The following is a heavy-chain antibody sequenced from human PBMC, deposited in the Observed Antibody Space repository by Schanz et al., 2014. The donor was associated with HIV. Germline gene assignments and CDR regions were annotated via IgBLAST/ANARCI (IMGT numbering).Heavy chain of an antibody. CDR3: AKPEYDSRGNSQSHFDS. D-gene: IGHD3-22*01. CDR1: GFTFNSYG. CDR2: MSYDGTKK. Sequence: QEQLVASGGGVVQPGRSLRLSCVASGFTFNSYGMHWVRQAPGKGLEWVAVMSYDGTKKHYADSVKGRFTISRDNSKNTLYLQMTTLRIDDTAVYYCAKPEYDSRGNSQSHFDSWGQGTLVTVSS. J-gene: IGHJ4*02. V-gene: IGHV3-30*18.